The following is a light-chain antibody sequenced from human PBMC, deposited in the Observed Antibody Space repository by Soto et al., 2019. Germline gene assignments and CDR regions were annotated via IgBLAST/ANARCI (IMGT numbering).Light chain of an antibody. CDR1: QTISSW. CDR3: QHYNSYSEA. V-gene: IGKV1-5*03. J-gene: IGKJ1*01. Sequence: DIQMTQSPSTMSGSVGDRVTITCRASQTISSWLAWYQQKPGKAPKLLIYKASTLKSGVPSRFSGSGSGTEFTLTISSLQPDDLATYYCQHYNSYSEAFGQVTKVDIK. CDR2: KAS.